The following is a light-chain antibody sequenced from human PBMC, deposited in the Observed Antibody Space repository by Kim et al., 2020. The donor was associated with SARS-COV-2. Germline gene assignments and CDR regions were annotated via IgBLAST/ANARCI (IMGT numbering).Light chain of an antibody. CDR2: LGS. J-gene: IGKJ5*01. Sequence: DIVMTQSPLSLPVTPGEPASISCRSSQSLLHSNGYNYLDWYLQKPGQSPQLLIYLGSNRASGVPDRFSGSGSGTDFTLKISRVEAADVVVYYCMQALQTPITFGQGTRLEIK. V-gene: IGKV2-28*01. CDR1: QSLLHSNGYNY. CDR3: MQALQTPIT.